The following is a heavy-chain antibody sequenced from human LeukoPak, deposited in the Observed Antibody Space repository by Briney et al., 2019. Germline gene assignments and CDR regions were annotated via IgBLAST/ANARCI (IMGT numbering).Heavy chain of an antibody. D-gene: IGHD1-26*01. Sequence: SSETLSLTCTVSGYSISSGYYWGWIRQPPGKGLEWIGSIYHSGSTYYNPSLKSRVTISVDTSKNQFSLKLSSVTAADTAVYYCARVRVGAAAFDIWGQGTMVTVSS. CDR2: IYHSGST. J-gene: IGHJ3*02. V-gene: IGHV4-38-2*02. CDR1: GYSISSGYY. CDR3: ARVRVGAAAFDI.